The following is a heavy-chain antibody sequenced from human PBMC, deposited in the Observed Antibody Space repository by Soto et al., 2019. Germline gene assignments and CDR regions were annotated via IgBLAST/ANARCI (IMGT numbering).Heavy chain of an antibody. D-gene: IGHD3-10*01. CDR3: AIVGSAELWFGEYDPYYFDY. CDR2: INAGNGNT. V-gene: IGHV1-3*01. J-gene: IGHJ4*02. Sequence: ASVKVSCKASGYTFTSYAMHWVRQAPGQRLEWMGWINAGNGNTKYSQKFQGRVTITRDTSASTAYMELSSLRSEDTAVYYCAIVGSAELWFGEYDPYYFDYWGQGTLVTVSS. CDR1: GYTFTSYA.